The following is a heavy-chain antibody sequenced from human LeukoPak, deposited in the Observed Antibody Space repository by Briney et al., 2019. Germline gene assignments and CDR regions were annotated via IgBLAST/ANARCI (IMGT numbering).Heavy chain of an antibody. V-gene: IGHV3-9*01. CDR3: AKANTVTTYAFDI. D-gene: IGHD4-17*01. CDR2: ISWNSGSI. CDR1: GFTFDDYA. J-gene: IGHJ3*02. Sequence: GRSLRLSCTASGFTFDDYAMHWVRQAPGKGLEWVSGISWNSGSIGYADSVKGRFTISRDNAKNSLHLQMNSLRAEDTALYYCAKANTVTTYAFDIWGQGTMVTVSS.